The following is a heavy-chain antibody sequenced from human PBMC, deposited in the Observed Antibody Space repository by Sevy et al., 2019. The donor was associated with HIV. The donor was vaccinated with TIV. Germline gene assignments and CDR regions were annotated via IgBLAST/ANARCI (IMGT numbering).Heavy chain of an antibody. D-gene: IGHD2-2*01. CDR2: ISYDGSNK. Sequence: GGSLSLSCAASGFTFSSYAMHWVRQAPGKGLEWVVVISYDGSNKYYADSVKGRFTISRDNSKNTLYLQMNSLRAEDTAVYYCARVREGGKYCSSTSCYLAYYYGMDVWGQGTTVTVSS. J-gene: IGHJ6*02. CDR3: ARVREGGKYCSSTSCYLAYYYGMDV. V-gene: IGHV3-30-3*01. CDR1: GFTFSSYA.